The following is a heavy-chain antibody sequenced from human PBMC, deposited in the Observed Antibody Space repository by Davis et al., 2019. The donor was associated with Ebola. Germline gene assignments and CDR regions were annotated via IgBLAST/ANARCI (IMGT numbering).Heavy chain of an antibody. CDR3: ARLANEYSSSSV. J-gene: IGHJ4*02. D-gene: IGHD6-6*01. CDR2: INHSGST. Sequence: SETLSLTCAVYGGSFSGYYWSWIRQPPGKGLEWIGEINHSGSTNYNPSLKSRVTISVDTSKNQFSLKLSSVTAADTAVYYCARLANEYSSSSVWGQGTLVTVSS. CDR1: GGSFSGYY. V-gene: IGHV4-34*01.